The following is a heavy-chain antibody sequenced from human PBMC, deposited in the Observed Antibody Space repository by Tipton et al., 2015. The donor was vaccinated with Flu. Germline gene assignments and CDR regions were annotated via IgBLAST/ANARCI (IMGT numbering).Heavy chain of an antibody. CDR1: GFTFSDFA. D-gene: IGHD3-22*01. CDR2: ISGNGGSP. V-gene: IGHV3-23*01. CDR3: AKGASIGQPHDAFDV. J-gene: IGHJ3*01. Sequence: SLRLSCVASGFTFSDFAMIWVRQAPGKGPQWVSVISGNGGSPYYADSVKGRYTISRDNSKNTLYLQMNDLKAEDTALYYCAKGASIGQPHDAFDVWGQGTMATVSS.